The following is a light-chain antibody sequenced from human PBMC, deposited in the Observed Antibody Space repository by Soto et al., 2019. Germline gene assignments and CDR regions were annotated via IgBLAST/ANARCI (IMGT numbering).Light chain of an antibody. Sequence: DIQMTQSPSTLSASVGDRVTITCRASQSITNWLAWYQQKPGKAPKLLIYDASSLESGVPSRFSGSGSGTDFTLTISRLEPEDFAVYYCHHYGGSPITFGQGTRLEI. CDR2: DAS. CDR3: HHYGGSPIT. J-gene: IGKJ5*01. CDR1: QSITNW. V-gene: IGKV1-5*01.